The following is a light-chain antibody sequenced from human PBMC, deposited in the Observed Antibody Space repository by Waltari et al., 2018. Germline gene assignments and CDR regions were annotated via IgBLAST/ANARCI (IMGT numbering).Light chain of an antibody. CDR1: SSDVGGYNY. J-gene: IGLJ2*01. CDR2: DVS. CDR3: SSYTSSSTVV. Sequence: QSALTQPASVSGSPGQSITISCTGTSSDVGGYNYVSWYQQHPGKAPKLMLYDVSNRPSGVSNRSSGAKSGNTASLTISGLQAEDEADYYCSSYTSSSTVVFGGGTKLTVL. V-gene: IGLV2-14*01.